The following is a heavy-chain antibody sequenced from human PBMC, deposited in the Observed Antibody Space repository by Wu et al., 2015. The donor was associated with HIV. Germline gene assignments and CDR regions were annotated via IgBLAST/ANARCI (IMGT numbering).Heavy chain of an antibody. CDR1: GYTFTGYY. Sequence: QVQLVQSGAEVKKPGASVKVSCKASGYTFTGYYMHWVRQAPGQGLEWMGWINPNSGGTNYAQKFQGRVTMTRDTSISTAYMELSRLRSDDTAVYYCARDGLVVIPAAISYQRPYYYYYMDVWGKGTTVHRLL. CDR2: INPNSGGT. D-gene: IGHD2-2*02. CDR3: ARDGLVVIPAAISYQRPYYYYYMDV. V-gene: IGHV1-2*02. J-gene: IGHJ6*03.